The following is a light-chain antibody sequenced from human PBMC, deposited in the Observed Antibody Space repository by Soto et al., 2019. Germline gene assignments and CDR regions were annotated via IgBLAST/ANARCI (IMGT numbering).Light chain of an antibody. V-gene: IGLV1-44*01. CDR3: QSFDSSLSGGV. Sequence: QSVLTQPPSASGTPGQRVTISCSGGSSNIGINTVNWYQQLPGTAPKVLIYTDNERPSGVPDRFSGSKSGTSASLAINGLQAEDEADYYCQSFDSSLSGGVFGGGTKLTVL. CDR2: TDN. CDR1: SSNIGINT. J-gene: IGLJ3*02.